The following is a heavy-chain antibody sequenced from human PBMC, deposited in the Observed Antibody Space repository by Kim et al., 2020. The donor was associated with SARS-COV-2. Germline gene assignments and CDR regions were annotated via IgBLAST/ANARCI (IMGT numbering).Heavy chain of an antibody. Sequence: SVKVSCKASGGTFSTYAINWVRQAPGQGLEWMGGIIPILRTADYAQNFQGRVTNTAEESTYTAYMELSSLRFDDTAVYYCAKEAYGSVGGTYYYYGLDVWGQGTTVTVSS. D-gene: IGHD3-10*01. CDR2: IIPILRTA. CDR3: AKEAYGSVGGTYYYYGLDV. V-gene: IGHV1-69*13. CDR1: GGTFSTYA. J-gene: IGHJ6*02.